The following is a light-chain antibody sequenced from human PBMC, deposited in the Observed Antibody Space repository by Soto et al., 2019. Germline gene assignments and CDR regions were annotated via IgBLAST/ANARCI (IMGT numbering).Light chain of an antibody. V-gene: IGKV1-5*03. J-gene: IGKJ1*01. Sequence: DIQMTQSPSTLSASVGDRVTITCRASQNINNWLAWYQQKPGKAPKLLIYRASSLENGVPSRFSGRGSGTDFIFTITSLQPDDFASYYCQQNSSDWTFGQGTKVEIK. CDR2: RAS. CDR1: QNINNW. CDR3: QQNSSDWT.